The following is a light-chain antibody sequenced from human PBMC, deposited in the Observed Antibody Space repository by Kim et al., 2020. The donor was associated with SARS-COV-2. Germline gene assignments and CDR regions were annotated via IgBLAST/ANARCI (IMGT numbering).Light chain of an antibody. CDR3: QVWDSSTPWV. J-gene: IGLJ3*02. CDR2: RNS. CDR1: NIGSKN. Sequence: SYELTLPLSVSVVLGQTARITCGGNNIGSKNVHWYQHKPGQAPVLVIYRNSNRPSGIPERFSGSNSGNTATLTISRAHSGDEADYYCQVWDSSTPWVFGGGTKLTVL. V-gene: IGLV3-9*01.